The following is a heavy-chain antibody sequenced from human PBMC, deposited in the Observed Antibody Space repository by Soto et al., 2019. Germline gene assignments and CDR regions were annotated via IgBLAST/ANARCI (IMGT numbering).Heavy chain of an antibody. D-gene: IGHD4-17*01. CDR3: ARHLSGDYPNSNWFDP. CDR2: ISSSGKT. V-gene: IGHV4-31*03. Sequence: QVHLQESGPGLVKTSHTLSLTCSVSGDSIDNTNFFWNWIRQHHETGLEWIGYISSSGKTYYNPSLKSRVTMSLDTYRNQFSLNLTSVTAAYTAVYFCARHLSGDYPNSNWFDPWGQGTLVTVSS. J-gene: IGHJ5*02. CDR1: GDSIDNTNFF.